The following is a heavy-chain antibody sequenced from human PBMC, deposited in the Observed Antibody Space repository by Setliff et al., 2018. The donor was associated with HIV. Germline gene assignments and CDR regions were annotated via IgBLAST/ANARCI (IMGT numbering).Heavy chain of an antibody. Sequence: SETLSLTCAVYGGSFSAYYWTWIRQPPGKGLEWIGEISHGGSTSYNPSLKSRVTISLDTSKNQFSLNLTSVTAADTAVYYCARSGEFWSQGSLVTVSS. D-gene: IGHD3-16*01. V-gene: IGHV4-34*01. CDR1: GGSFSAYY. CDR3: ARSGEF. CDR2: ISHGGST. J-gene: IGHJ4*02.